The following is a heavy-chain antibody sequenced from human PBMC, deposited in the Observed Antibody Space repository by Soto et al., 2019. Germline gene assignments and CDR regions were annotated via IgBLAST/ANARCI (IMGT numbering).Heavy chain of an antibody. CDR2: ISGSGSTT. CDR3: AKDHYGGNPTFDWFDP. V-gene: IGHV3-23*01. Sequence: PGGSLRLSCAASGFTFSSYAMSWVRQIPGKGLEWVSSISGSGSTTYYTDSVKGRFTISRDYSKNTLYMQMNSLRAEDTAIYYCAKDHYGGNPTFDWFDPWGQGTPVTGSS. D-gene: IGHD4-17*01. J-gene: IGHJ5*02. CDR1: GFTFSSYA.